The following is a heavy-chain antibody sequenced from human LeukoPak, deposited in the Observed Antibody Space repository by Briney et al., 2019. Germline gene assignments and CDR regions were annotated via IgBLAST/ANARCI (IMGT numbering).Heavy chain of an antibody. V-gene: IGHV4-34*01. CDR3: ARGTPYYDFWSGYGYYFDY. J-gene: IGHJ4*02. D-gene: IGHD3-3*01. CDR2: IKHRGST. Sequence: SETMSLTCAVYGGSFSGYYWSWIRQPPGEGLEWIGEIKHRGSTNYNPSLKSRVTISVDTSKNQFSLKLSSVTAADSAVYYCARGTPYYDFWSGYGYYFDYWGQGTLVTVSS. CDR1: GGSFSGYY.